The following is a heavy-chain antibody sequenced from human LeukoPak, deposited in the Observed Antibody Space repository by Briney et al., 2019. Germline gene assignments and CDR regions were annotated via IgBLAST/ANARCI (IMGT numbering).Heavy chain of an antibody. Sequence: ASVKVSCKASGYTFTMYGISWVRQAPGQGLEWMGWISGFNAYTNYAQKLQGRVTMTTDTSTSTAYMEVRGLRSDDTAVYYCARNHWSHYYGSGGENYFDPWGQGTLVTVSS. CDR2: ISGFNAYT. CDR1: GYTFTMYG. J-gene: IGHJ5*02. V-gene: IGHV1-18*01. D-gene: IGHD3-10*01. CDR3: ARNHWSHYYGSGGENYFDP.